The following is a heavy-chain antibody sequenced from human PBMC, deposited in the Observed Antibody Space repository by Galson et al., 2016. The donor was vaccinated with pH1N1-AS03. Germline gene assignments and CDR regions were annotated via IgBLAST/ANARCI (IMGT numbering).Heavy chain of an antibody. CDR3: ARGGISYGSGSYYPAFDY. V-gene: IGHV1-69*13. D-gene: IGHD3-10*01. CDR2: IMPIFGTT. CDR1: GGPFRSYA. Sequence: SVKVSCKASGGPFRSYAISWVRQAPGQGLEWMGGIMPIFGTTNYAQKFQGRVTVTADESTTTAYMEVTSLTFDDTAIYYCARGGISYGSGSYYPAFDYWGQGTLVTVSS. J-gene: IGHJ4*02.